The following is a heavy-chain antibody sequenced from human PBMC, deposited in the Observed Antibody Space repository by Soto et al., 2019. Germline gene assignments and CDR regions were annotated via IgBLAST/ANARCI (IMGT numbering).Heavy chain of an antibody. CDR1: GFTFSSYA. CDR3: AKDPYVYGSGSYTHNWFDP. V-gene: IGHV3-23*01. Sequence: PGGSLRLSCAASGFTFSSYAMSWVRQAPGKGLEWVSAISGSGGSTYYADSVKGRFTISRDNSKNTLYLQMNSLRAEDTAVYYCAKDPYVYGSGSYTHNWFDPWGQGTLVTV. D-gene: IGHD3-10*01. J-gene: IGHJ5*02. CDR2: ISGSGGST.